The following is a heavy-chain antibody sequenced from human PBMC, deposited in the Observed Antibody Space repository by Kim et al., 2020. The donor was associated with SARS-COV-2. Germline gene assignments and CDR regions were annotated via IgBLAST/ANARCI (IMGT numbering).Heavy chain of an antibody. CDR1: DGSINNYY. J-gene: IGHJ2*01. CDR2: IYYSGST. D-gene: IGHD7-27*01. Sequence: SETLSLTCSVSDGSINNYYWSWIRQSPGKGLEWIGYIYYSGSTKYNPSFKSRVTVSVDTSKSQFSLMLNSVTAADTAIYYCARSLWGYYWYFDLWGRGTLVTVSS. CDR3: ARSLWGYYWYFDL. V-gene: IGHV4-59*13.